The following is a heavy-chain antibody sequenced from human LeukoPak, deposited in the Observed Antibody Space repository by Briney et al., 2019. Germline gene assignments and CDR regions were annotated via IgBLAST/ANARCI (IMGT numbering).Heavy chain of an antibody. D-gene: IGHD6-19*01. CDR3: ARQRGSGCLDY. CDR1: RFTLRNYW. CDR2: IKQDGSET. Sequence: SGGSLRLSCAASRFTLRNYWMSWVRQAPGKGLEWVANIKQDGSETYYVDSVKGRFTISRDNAKNSLSLQMNSLRAEDTAVYYCARQRGSGCLDYWGQGTLVTVSS. V-gene: IGHV3-7*01. J-gene: IGHJ4*02.